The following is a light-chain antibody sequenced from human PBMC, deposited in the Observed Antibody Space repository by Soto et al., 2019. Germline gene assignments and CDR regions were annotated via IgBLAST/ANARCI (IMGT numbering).Light chain of an antibody. Sequence: DIQLTQSPSFMSASVGDRVTITCRASQGITGYLAWYQQKSGTAPKLLIFGASTLQSGVPSRFSGTGSGAEFTLTISSLQPEDCASYYCQQLHSYPLTFGGGTEVEIK. CDR1: QGITGY. J-gene: IGKJ4*01. CDR3: QQLHSYPLT. V-gene: IGKV1-9*01. CDR2: GAS.